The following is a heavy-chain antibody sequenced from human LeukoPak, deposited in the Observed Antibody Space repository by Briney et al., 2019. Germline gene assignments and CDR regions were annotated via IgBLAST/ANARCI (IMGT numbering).Heavy chain of an antibody. V-gene: IGHV4-59*08. CDR1: GGSISSYY. Sequence: PSETLSLTCTVSGGSISSYYWSWIRQPPGKGLEWIGYIYYSGSTNYNPSLKSRVTISVDTSKNQFSLKLSSVTAADTAVYYCARHVQPIGGDYGYYYYYGMDVWGQGTTVTVSS. CDR2: IYYSGST. D-gene: IGHD4-17*01. J-gene: IGHJ6*02. CDR3: ARHVQPIGGDYGYYYYYGMDV.